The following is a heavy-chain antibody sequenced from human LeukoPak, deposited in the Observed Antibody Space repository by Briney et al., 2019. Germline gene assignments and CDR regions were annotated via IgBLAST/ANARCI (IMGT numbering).Heavy chain of an antibody. J-gene: IGHJ5*02. Sequence: NPSETLSLTCTVSGGSISSYYWSWIRQPPGKGLEWIGYIYYSGSTNYNPSLKSRVTISVDTSKNQFSLKLSSVTAADTAVYYCARHLISCYTTCFDPWGQGTLVTVSS. D-gene: IGHD2-15*01. CDR3: ARHLISCYTTCFDP. CDR2: IYYSGST. V-gene: IGHV4-59*08. CDR1: GGSISSYY.